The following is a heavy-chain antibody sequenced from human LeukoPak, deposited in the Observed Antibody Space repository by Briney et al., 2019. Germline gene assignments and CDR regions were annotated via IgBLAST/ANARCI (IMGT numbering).Heavy chain of an antibody. V-gene: IGHV4-30-2*01. D-gene: IGHD3-3*01. CDR2: IYHSGST. CDR3: ATVFLEWLRGAFDI. Sequence: KTSETLSLTCTVSGVSISSGGYYWSWIRQPPGKGLEWIGYIYHSGSTYYNPSLKSRVTISVDTSKNQFSLKLSSVTAADTAVYYCATVFLEWLRGAFDIWGQGTMVTVSS. J-gene: IGHJ3*02. CDR1: GVSISSGGYY.